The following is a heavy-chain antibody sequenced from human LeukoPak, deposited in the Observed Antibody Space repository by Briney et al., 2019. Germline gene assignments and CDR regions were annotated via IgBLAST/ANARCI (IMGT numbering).Heavy chain of an antibody. Sequence: SETLSLTCTVSGGSISSYYWSWIRQPPGKGLEWIGYIYYSGSTNYNPSLKSRVTISVDTSKNQFSLKLSSVTAADTAVYYCARADVDIVATMDYYYYGMDVWGQGTTVTVSS. V-gene: IGHV4-59*01. CDR1: GGSISSYY. J-gene: IGHJ6*02. CDR3: ARADVDIVATMDYYYYGMDV. D-gene: IGHD5-12*01. CDR2: IYYSGST.